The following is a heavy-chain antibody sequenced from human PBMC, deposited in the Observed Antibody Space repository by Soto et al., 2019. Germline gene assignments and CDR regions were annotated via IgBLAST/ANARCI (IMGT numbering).Heavy chain of an antibody. J-gene: IGHJ5*02. V-gene: IGHV4-39*01. CDR2: IYYSGST. D-gene: IGHD6-13*01. Sequence: PSETLSLTCTVSGGSISSSSYYWGWIRQPPGKGLEWIGSIYYSGSTYYNPSLKSRVTISVDTSKNQFSLKLSSVTAADTAVYYCAIRVAAAGIHWFDPWGQRTLVPVSS. CDR3: AIRVAAAGIHWFDP. CDR1: GGSISSSSYY.